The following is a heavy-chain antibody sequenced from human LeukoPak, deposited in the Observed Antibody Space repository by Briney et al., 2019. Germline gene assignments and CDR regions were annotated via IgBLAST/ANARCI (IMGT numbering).Heavy chain of an antibody. J-gene: IGHJ5*02. CDR2: INHSGST. V-gene: IGHV4-34*01. Sequence: SETLSLTCAVYGGSFSGYYWSWIRQPPGKGLEWIGEINHSGSTNYNPSLKSRVTISVDTSKNQFSLKLSSVTAADTAVYYCAKTAKHIVVVAAIPRVVPVWFDPWGQGTLVTVSS. CDR1: GGSFSGYY. D-gene: IGHD2-21*02. CDR3: AKTAKHIVVVAAIPRVVPVWFDP.